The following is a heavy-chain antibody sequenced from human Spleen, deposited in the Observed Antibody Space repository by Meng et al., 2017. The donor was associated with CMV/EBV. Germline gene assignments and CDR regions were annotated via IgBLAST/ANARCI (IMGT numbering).Heavy chain of an antibody. CDR2: IHYSGNT. CDR1: GGTTGSSGSY. Sequence: SGGTTGSSGSYWGWIRQAPGKGLGWIGGIHYSGNTYYNPSLESRVTISVDSSKNQFSLKLSSVTAADTAVFYCARANEAVSTGAFDYWGQGKVVTVSS. V-gene: IGHV4-39*07. D-gene: IGHD4-11*01. CDR3: ARANEAVSTGAFDY. J-gene: IGHJ4*02.